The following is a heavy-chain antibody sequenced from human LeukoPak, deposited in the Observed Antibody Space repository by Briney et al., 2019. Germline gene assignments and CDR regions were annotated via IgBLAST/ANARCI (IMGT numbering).Heavy chain of an antibody. J-gene: IGHJ6*03. CDR3: ARDKGYMDV. CDR2: IYYSGST. Sequence: SETLSLTCTVSGGSISSYYWSWIRQPPGKGLEWIGYIYYSGSTNYNPSLKSRVTISVDTSKNQFSLKLSSVTAADPAVYYCARDKGYMDVWGKGTTVTIS. CDR1: GGSISSYY. V-gene: IGHV4-59*01.